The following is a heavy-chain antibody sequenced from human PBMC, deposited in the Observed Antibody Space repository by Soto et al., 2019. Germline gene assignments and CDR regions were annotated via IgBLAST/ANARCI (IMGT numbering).Heavy chain of an antibody. D-gene: IGHD2-8*02. Sequence: SETLSLTCTVSGGSISSYYWSWIRQPPGKGLERIGYIYYSGITDYNPSIKSRDTISVETYKRQFSLKLRTETDADTAVYYCARGGGVYYFDYWGQGTLVTVS. CDR2: IYYSGIT. CDR3: ARGGGVYYFDY. J-gene: IGHJ4*02. CDR1: GGSISSYY. V-gene: IGHV4-59*12.